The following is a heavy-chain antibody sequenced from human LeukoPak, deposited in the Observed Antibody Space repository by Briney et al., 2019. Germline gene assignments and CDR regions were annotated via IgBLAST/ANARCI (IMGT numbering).Heavy chain of an antibody. CDR3: ATDLLRGYYDSSGYYLWNNY. J-gene: IGHJ4*02. CDR2: FDPEDGET. V-gene: IGHV1-24*01. CDR1: GYTLTELS. Sequence: ASVKVSCKVSGYTLTELSMHWVRQAPGKGLEWMGGFDPEDGETIYAQKFQGRVTMTEDTSTDTAYMELSSLRSEDTAVYYCATDLLRGYYDSSGYYLWNNYWGQGTLVTVSS. D-gene: IGHD3-22*01.